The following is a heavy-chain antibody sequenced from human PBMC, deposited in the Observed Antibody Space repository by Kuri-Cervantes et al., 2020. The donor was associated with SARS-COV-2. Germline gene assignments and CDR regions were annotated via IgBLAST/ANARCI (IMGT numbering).Heavy chain of an antibody. CDR2: ISSSSSYI. CDR1: GFTFSSYS. CDR3: ARDWGELGKDY. Sequence: GGSLRLSCAASGFTFSSYSMNWVRQAPGEGLEWVSSISSSSSYIYYADSVKGRFTISRDNAKNSLYLQMNSLRAEDTAVYYCARDWGELGKDYWGQGTLVTVSS. V-gene: IGHV3-21*01. J-gene: IGHJ4*02. D-gene: IGHD7-27*01.